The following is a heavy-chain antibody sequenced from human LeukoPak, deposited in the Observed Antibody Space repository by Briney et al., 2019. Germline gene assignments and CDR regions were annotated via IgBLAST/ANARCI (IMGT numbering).Heavy chain of an antibody. CDR3: ARGYYYDTSGYGTR. Sequence: PGGSLRLSCAASGFTISIYWMSWVRQAPGKGLEWVADIKQDGSEKYYVDSVKGRFTISRDNAKNSLSLQMNSLRAEDTAVYYCARGYYYDTSGYGTRWGQGTLVTVSS. J-gene: IGHJ4*02. D-gene: IGHD3-22*01. CDR2: IKQDGSEK. CDR1: GFTISIYW. V-gene: IGHV3-7*05.